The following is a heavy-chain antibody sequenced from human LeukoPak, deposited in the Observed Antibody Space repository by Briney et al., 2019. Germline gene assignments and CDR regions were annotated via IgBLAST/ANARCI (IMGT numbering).Heavy chain of an antibody. V-gene: IGHV1-2*02. CDR3: ARDMNYYGSGSCDY. D-gene: IGHD3-10*01. CDR1: GYTFTGYY. Sequence: ASVKVSCRASGYTFTGYYMHWVRQAPGQGLEWMGWINPNSGGTNYAQKFQGRVTMTRDTPISTAYMELSRLRSDDTAVYYCARDMNYYGSGSCDYWGQGTLVTVSS. CDR2: INPNSGGT. J-gene: IGHJ4*02.